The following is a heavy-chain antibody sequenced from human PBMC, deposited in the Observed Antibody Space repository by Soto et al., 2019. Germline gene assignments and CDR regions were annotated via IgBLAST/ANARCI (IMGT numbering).Heavy chain of an antibody. CDR3: VRVVAIPGYPDN. CDR2: IVPIVDTS. J-gene: IGHJ4*02. V-gene: IGHV1-69*12. Sequence: QVQLVQSGAEVRQPASPVKVSCKTSGGTFSSYAISWVRQPPGHGLEWMGGIVPIVDTSTYAQKFQGRGTITADESTSTVYMELSSLRSDDTAVYYCVRVVAIPGYPDNWGQGTLVTVSS. CDR1: GGTFSSYA. D-gene: IGHD5-12*01.